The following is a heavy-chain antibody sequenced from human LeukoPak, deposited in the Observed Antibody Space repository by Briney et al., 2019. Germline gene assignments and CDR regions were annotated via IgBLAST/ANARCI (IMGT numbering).Heavy chain of an antibody. CDR3: ARRALKVGFDP. V-gene: IGHV4-34*01. Sequence: KPSETLSLTCAVYGGSFSGYYWSWIRQPPGKGLEWIGEIDHSGSTNYNPSLKSRVTISVDTSKNQFSLKLSSVTAANTAVYYCARRALKVGFDPWGQGTLVTVSS. J-gene: IGHJ5*02. D-gene: IGHD2-15*01. CDR1: GGSFSGYY. CDR2: IDHSGST.